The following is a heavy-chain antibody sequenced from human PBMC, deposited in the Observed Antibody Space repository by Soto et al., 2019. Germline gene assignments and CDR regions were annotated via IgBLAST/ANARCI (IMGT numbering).Heavy chain of an antibody. CDR3: ARVSDSRGYPHDY. CDR1: GGSISNGGYY. V-gene: IGHV4-31*03. Sequence: QVQLQESGPGLVKPSQTLSLTCTVSGGSISNGGYYWSWIRQHPGEGLGWIGYIHKSGSSYYNPSLKSRLTMSVDMSKNQFSLKLSSVTDADTAMYYCARVSDSRGYPHDYWGQGTLVTVSS. CDR2: IHKSGSS. D-gene: IGHD3-22*01. J-gene: IGHJ4*02.